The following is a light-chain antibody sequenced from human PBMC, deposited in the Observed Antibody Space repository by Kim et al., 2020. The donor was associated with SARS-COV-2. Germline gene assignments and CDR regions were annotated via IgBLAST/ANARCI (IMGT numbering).Light chain of an antibody. V-gene: IGKV3-11*01. Sequence: EIVLTQSPATLSLSRGERASLSCRASQSVSNSLAWYQHKPGQAPRLLIYDASNRATGIPARFSGSGSGTDFTLTISSLEPEDFAVYYCQQRSNWPWTFGQGTKVEIK. J-gene: IGKJ1*01. CDR2: DAS. CDR3: QQRSNWPWT. CDR1: QSVSNS.